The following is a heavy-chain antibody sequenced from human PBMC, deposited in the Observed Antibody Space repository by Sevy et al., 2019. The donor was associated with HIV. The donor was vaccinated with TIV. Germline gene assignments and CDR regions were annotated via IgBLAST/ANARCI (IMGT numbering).Heavy chain of an antibody. CDR2: LWYDGSNK. CDR3: ARDRGEVVPAAINHYYYYMDV. Sequence: GGSLRLACAASGFTFSSYGMHWVRRAPGKGLEWVAVLWYDGSNKYYADSVKGRFTISRDNSKNTLYLQMNSLRAEDTAVYYCARDRGEVVPAAINHYYYYMDVWGKGTTVTVSS. D-gene: IGHD2-2*01. J-gene: IGHJ6*03. V-gene: IGHV3-33*01. CDR1: GFTFSSYG.